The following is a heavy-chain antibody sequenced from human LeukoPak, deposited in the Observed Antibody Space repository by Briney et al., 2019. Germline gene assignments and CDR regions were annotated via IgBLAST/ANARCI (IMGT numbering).Heavy chain of an antibody. CDR2: INHSGST. CDR3: ARGPGSLYSYGYGY. J-gene: IGHJ4*02. V-gene: IGHV4-34*01. D-gene: IGHD5-18*01. Sequence: SETLSLTCAVYGGSFSGYYWSWIRQPPGKGLEWIGEINHSGSTNYNPSLKSRVTISVDTSKNQFSLELSSVTAADTAVYYCARGPGSLYSYGYGYWGQGTLVTVSS. CDR1: GGSFSGYY.